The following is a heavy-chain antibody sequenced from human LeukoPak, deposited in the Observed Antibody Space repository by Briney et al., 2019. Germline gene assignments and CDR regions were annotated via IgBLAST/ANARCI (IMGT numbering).Heavy chain of an antibody. D-gene: IGHD3-22*01. CDR2: ISGSGGYR. CDR3: AKSPDYYESGGLDY. Sequence: GGSLRLSCAASGFTFSAYAMSWVRQAPGKGLEWVSVISGSGGYRYYVDSVKGRFTISKDNSKNPLSLQMDSLRADDTAVYYCAKSPDYYESGGLDYWGQGIRVTVSS. J-gene: IGHJ4*02. CDR1: GFTFSAYA. V-gene: IGHV3-23*01.